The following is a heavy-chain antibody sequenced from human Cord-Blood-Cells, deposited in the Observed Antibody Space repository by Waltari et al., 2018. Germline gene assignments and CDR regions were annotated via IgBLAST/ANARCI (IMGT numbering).Heavy chain of an antibody. J-gene: IGHJ5*02. CDR3: ARGGGSYYNWFDP. CDR2: INHSGRT. CDR1: GGSFSGYY. Sequence: QVQLQQWGAGLLKPSETLSLTCAVYGGSFSGYYWSWIRQPPGKGLEWIGEINHSGRTNYNPARKGRVTISVDTAKNQFSLKLGSVTAADTAVYYCARGGGSYYNWFDPWGQGTLVTVSS. V-gene: IGHV4-34*01. D-gene: IGHD1-26*01.